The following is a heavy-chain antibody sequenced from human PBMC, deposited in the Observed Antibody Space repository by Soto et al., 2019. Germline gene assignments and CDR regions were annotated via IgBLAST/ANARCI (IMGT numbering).Heavy chain of an antibody. CDR2: ISAYNGNT. Sequence: ASVKVSCKASGYTFTSYCISWVRQAPGQGLEWMGWISAYNGNTNYAQKLQGRVTMTTDTSTSTAYMELRSLRSDDTAVYYCARDCPYDSSGYSVSWGQGTLVTVSS. V-gene: IGHV1-18*01. CDR1: GYTFTSYC. D-gene: IGHD3-22*01. CDR3: ARDCPYDSSGYSVS. J-gene: IGHJ5*02.